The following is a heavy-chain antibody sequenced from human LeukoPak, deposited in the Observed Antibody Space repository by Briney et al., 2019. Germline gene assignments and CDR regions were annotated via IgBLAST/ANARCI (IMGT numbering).Heavy chain of an antibody. CDR1: GGSISSYY. CDR2: IYYSGST. D-gene: IGHD2-15*01. CDR3: ARVRGSAAIGGPWTPDYFDF. J-gene: IGHJ4*02. Sequence: SETLSLTCTVSGGSISSYYWSWIRQPPGKGLEWIGYIYYSGSTNYNPSLKSRVTISVDTSKNQFSLKLSSVTAADSAVYYCARVRGSAAIGGPWTPDYFDFWGPGPLVIVSS. V-gene: IGHV4-59*08.